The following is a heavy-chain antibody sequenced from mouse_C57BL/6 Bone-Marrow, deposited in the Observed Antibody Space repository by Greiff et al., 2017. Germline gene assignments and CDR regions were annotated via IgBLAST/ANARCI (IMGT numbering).Heavy chain of an antibody. D-gene: IGHD2-4*01. CDR2: ISSGGSYT. CDR1: GFTFSSYG. Sequence: DVHLVESGGDLVKPGGSLKLSCAASGFTFSSYGMSWVRQTPDKRLEWVATISSGGSYTYYPDSVKGRFTISRDNAKNTLYLQMSSLKSEDTAMYYCARGGITLYYAMDYWGQGTSVTVSS. V-gene: IGHV5-6*01. J-gene: IGHJ4*01. CDR3: ARGGITLYYAMDY.